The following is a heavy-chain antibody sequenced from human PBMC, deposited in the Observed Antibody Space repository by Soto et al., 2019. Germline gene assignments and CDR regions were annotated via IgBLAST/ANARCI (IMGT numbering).Heavy chain of an antibody. Sequence: QVQLQESGPGLVKPSQTLSLTCTVSGGSFSSADYYWTWIRQPPGKGLEWIGYIYYSGSTYYNPSLKSRVTISLDRSKNPFSLKLTSVTAADTAVYYCVSAHGDYPQFDSWGQGTLVTVSS. J-gene: IGHJ4*02. V-gene: IGHV4-30-4*01. CDR2: IYYSGST. CDR3: VSAHGDYPQFDS. CDR1: GGSFSSADYY. D-gene: IGHD4-17*01.